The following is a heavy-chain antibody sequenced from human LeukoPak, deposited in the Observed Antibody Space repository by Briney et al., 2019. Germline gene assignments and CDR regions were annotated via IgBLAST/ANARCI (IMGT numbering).Heavy chain of an antibody. CDR3: ARAARPVVGATTYGMDV. J-gene: IGHJ6*02. Sequence: SETLSLTCTVSGGSISSSSYYWGWIRQPPGKGLEWIGSIYYSRSTYYNPSLKSRVTISVDTSKNQFSLKLSSVTAADTAVYYCARAARPVVGATTYGMDVWGQGTTVTVSS. V-gene: IGHV4-39*07. CDR1: GGSISSSSYY. CDR2: IYYSRST. D-gene: IGHD1-26*01.